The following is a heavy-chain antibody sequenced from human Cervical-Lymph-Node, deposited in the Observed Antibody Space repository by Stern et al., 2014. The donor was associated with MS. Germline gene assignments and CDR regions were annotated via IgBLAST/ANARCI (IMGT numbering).Heavy chain of an antibody. D-gene: IGHD4-17*01. CDR3: ARILHDYGDYPSPFDY. J-gene: IGHJ4*02. CDR1: GFSLSNARMG. Sequence: ESGPVLVKPTETLTLTCTVSGFSLSNARMGVSWIRQPPGKALEWLAHIFSNDEKAYSTSLKSRLTISKDTSKSQVVLTMTNRDPVDTATYYCARILHDYGDYPSPFDYWGQGTLVTVSS. V-gene: IGHV2-26*01. CDR2: IFSNDEK.